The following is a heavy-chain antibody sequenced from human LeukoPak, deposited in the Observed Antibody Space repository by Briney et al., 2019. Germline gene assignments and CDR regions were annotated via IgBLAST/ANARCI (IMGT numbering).Heavy chain of an antibody. D-gene: IGHD3-10*01. Sequence: GGSLRLSCAASGFIFSSYALSWVRQAPGKGLEWVSGISGGGGSTDYADSVKGRFTISRDNSKNTLYLQMNSLRAEDTAVYYCAKTRGITKGAFDIWGQGTMATVPS. J-gene: IGHJ3*02. V-gene: IGHV3-23*01. CDR3: AKTRGITKGAFDI. CDR2: ISGGGGST. CDR1: GFIFSSYA.